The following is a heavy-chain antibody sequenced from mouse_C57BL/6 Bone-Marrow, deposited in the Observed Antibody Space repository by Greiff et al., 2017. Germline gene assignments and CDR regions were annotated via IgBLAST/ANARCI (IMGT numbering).Heavy chain of an antibody. V-gene: IGHV5-4*03. CDR2: ISDGGSYT. CDR3: ARLGLRYWYFDV. D-gene: IGHD2-4*01. Sequence: EVKVVESGGGLVKPGGSLKLSCAASGFTFSSYAMSWVRQTPEKRLEWVATISDGGSYTYYPDNVKGRFTISRDNAKNNLYLQMSHLKSEDTAMYYCARLGLRYWYFDVWGTGTTVTVSS. CDR1: GFTFSSYA. J-gene: IGHJ1*03.